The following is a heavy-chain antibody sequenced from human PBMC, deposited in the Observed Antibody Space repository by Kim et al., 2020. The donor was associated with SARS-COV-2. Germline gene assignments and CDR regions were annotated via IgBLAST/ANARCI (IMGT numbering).Heavy chain of an antibody. V-gene: IGHV3-30*18. CDR1: GFTFGSFG. CDR2: ISYDGDKK. Sequence: GGSLRLSCAASGFTFGSFGIHWVRQAPGKGLEWVTVISYDGDKKHYIDSVKGRFTISRDNSKNTVDLQMNSLRPEDTAIYYCAKDRTYSGRYYKPNWMDSWGQGALVVVSS. J-gene: IGHJ5*01. D-gene: IGHD3-10*01. CDR3: AKDRTYSGRYYKPNWMDS.